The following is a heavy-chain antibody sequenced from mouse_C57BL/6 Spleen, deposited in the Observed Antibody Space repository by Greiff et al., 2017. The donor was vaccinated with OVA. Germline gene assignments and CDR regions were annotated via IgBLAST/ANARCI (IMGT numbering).Heavy chain of an antibody. CDR3: ARDGNYGFDY. Sequence: VQLQQSGPGLVQPSQSLSITCTVSGFSLTSYGVHWVRQSPGKGLEWLGVIWSGGSTAYNAAFISRLSIRKDNSKSQVFFKMNSLHADDTAIYYCARDGNYGFDYWGQGTTLTVSS. D-gene: IGHD2-1*01. V-gene: IGHV2-2*01. CDR1: GFSLTSYG. CDR2: IWSGGST. J-gene: IGHJ2*01.